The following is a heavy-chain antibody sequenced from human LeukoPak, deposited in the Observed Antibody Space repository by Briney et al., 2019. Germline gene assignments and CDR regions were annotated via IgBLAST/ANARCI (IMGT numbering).Heavy chain of an antibody. D-gene: IGHD2-15*01. V-gene: IGHV3-23*01. Sequence: PGGSLRLSCAASGFTFSSYAMGWVRQAPGKGLEWVSLITGSGGSTFYADSVKGRFTISRDNSKSTLYLQMSSLRAEDTAVYYCARDSRDIAWYFDFWGQGTLVTVSS. CDR2: ITGSGGST. CDR1: GFTFSSYA. CDR3: ARDSRDIAWYFDF. J-gene: IGHJ4*02.